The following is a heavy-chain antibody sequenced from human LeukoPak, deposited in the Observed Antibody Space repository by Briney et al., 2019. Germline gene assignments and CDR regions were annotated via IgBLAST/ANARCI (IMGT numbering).Heavy chain of an antibody. Sequence: PSETLSLTCTVSGVTISSYYWSWIRQAPGKGLEWIGYIYTGGSTNYNPSLKSRVTISVDTSKDQFSLQLSSVTAADTAVYYCARHEFYDSSGYYYIGDWFDPWGQGTLVAVSS. CDR2: IYTGGST. J-gene: IGHJ5*02. D-gene: IGHD3-22*01. CDR1: GVTISSYY. V-gene: IGHV4-4*09. CDR3: ARHEFYDSSGYYYIGDWFDP.